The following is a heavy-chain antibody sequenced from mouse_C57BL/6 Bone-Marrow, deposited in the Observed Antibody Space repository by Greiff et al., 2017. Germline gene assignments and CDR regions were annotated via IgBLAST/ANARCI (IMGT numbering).Heavy chain of an antibody. D-gene: IGHD4-1*01. Sequence: QVHVKQSGAELMRPGASVTLSCKASGYTFTDYEMHWVKQTPVHGLEWIGAIDPETGGTAYNQKFKGKAILTADKSSSTAYMELRSLTSEDSAVYYCTRSMGREDYFDYWGQGTTLTVSS. CDR2: IDPETGGT. J-gene: IGHJ2*01. CDR3: TRSMGREDYFDY. V-gene: IGHV1-15*01. CDR1: GYTFTDYE.